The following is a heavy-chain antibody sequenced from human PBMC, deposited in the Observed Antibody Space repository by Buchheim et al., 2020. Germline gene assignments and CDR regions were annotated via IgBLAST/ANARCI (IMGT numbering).Heavy chain of an antibody. D-gene: IGHD2-15*01. CDR3: ARRGYCSGGSCYSVYYFDY. J-gene: IGHJ4*02. V-gene: IGHV4-39*01. CDR2: IYYSGST. CDR1: GGSISSSSYY. Sequence: QLQLQESGPGLVKPSETLSLTCTVSGGSISSSSYYWGWIRQPPGKGLEWIGSIYYSGSTYYNPSLNSRVTISVDTSKNQFSLKLSSVTAANTAVYYCARRGYCSGGSCYSVYYFDYWGQGTL.